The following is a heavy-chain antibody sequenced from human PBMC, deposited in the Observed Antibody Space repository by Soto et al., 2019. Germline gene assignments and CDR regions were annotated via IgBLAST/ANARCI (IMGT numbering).Heavy chain of an antibody. D-gene: IGHD5-12*01. Sequence: SETLSLTCAVSGGSISSGGYSWSWIRQPPGKGLEWIGYIYHSGSTYYNPSLKSRVTISVDTSKNQFSLKLSSVTAADTAVYYCASGLEATTLDYWGQGTLVTVSS. CDR2: IYHSGST. V-gene: IGHV4-30-2*01. CDR1: GGSISSGGYS. J-gene: IGHJ4*02. CDR3: ASGLEATTLDY.